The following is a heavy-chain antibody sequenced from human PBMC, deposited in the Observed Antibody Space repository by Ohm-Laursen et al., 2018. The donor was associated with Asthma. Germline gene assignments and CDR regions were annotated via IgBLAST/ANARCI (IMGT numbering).Heavy chain of an antibody. CDR3: ARDLGIAVSVMDYYYGMDV. V-gene: IGHV3-30*03. Sequence: SLRLSCAASGFTFSSYGMHWVRQAPGKGLEWVAVILYDGSNKYYAYSVKGRFTIYRDNSKNTLYLQMNNLRAEDTAVYYCARDLGIAVSVMDYYYGMDVWGQGTTVTVSS. D-gene: IGHD6-19*01. J-gene: IGHJ6*02. CDR1: GFTFSSYG. CDR2: ILYDGSNK.